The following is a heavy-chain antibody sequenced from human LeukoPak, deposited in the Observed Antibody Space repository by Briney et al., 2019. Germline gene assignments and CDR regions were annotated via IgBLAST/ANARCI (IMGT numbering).Heavy chain of an antibody. Sequence: ASVKVSCKVSGYTLTELSMHRVRQAPRKGLEWMGVFDPEDGETIYAQKFQGRVTMTEDTATDTAYMELSSLRSEDTAVYYFATSTETGNWGQGTLVTVSS. V-gene: IGHV1-24*01. CDR3: ATSTETGN. CDR2: FDPEDGET. D-gene: IGHD5/OR15-5a*01. CDR1: GYTLTELS. J-gene: IGHJ4*02.